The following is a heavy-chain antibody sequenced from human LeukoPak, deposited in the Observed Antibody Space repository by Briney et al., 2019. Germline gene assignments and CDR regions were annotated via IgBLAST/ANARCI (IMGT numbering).Heavy chain of an antibody. CDR1: GFTFSSYE. CDR3: AYYYDSGVAFDI. CDR2: ISGSGGST. D-gene: IGHD3-22*01. V-gene: IGHV3-23*01. J-gene: IGHJ3*02. Sequence: GGSLRLSCAASGFTFSSYEMTWVRQAPGKGLEWVSAISGSGGSTYYADSVKGRFTISRDNSKNTLYLQMNSLRAEDTAVYYCAYYYDSGVAFDIWGQGTMVTVSS.